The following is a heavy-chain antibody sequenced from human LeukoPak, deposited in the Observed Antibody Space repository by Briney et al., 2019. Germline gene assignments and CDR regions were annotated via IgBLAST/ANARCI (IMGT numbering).Heavy chain of an antibody. V-gene: IGHV3-7*01. CDR3: GRFGYVSAVDP. J-gene: IGHJ5*02. D-gene: IGHD2-15*01. Sequence: GGSLRLSCGASGFAFSSYWMTLLRQAPGKGLEFVANIEPAGSATYYADSVKGRFTISRDNTKNLLYLQMNSLTAEDSAVYHCGRFGYVSAVDPWGQGALVTVFS. CDR1: GFAFSSYW. CDR2: IEPAGSAT.